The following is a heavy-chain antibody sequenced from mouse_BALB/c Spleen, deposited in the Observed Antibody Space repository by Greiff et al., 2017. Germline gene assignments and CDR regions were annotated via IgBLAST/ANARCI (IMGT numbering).Heavy chain of an antibody. Sequence: EVMLVESGGGLVKPGGSLKLSCAASGFAFSSYDMSWVRQTPEKRLEWVAYISSGGGSTYYPDTVKGRFTISRDNAKNTLYLQMSSLKSEDTAMYYCARLAGGFAYWGQGTLVTVSA. V-gene: IGHV5-12-1*01. CDR1: GFAFSSYD. CDR3: ARLAGGFAY. CDR2: ISSGGGST. J-gene: IGHJ3*01.